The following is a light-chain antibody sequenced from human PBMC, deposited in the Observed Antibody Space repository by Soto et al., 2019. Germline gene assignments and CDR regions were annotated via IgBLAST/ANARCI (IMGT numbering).Light chain of an antibody. CDR1: ESIGRH. CDR3: QQTYSTLSIT. J-gene: IGKJ5*01. CDR2: AAS. V-gene: IGKV1-39*01. Sequence: DIQMTQSPSSLSASVGDRVTITCRASESIGRHLNWYQQKPGKAPKLLIYAASSLQNGVPSRFRGGGFGTDFTLTISNLQPEDFATYYCQQTYSTLSITFGQGTRLEIK.